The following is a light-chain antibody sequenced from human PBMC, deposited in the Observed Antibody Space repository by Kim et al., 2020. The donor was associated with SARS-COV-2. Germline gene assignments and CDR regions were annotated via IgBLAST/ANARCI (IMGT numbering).Light chain of an antibody. CDR1: QSVRSNY. V-gene: IGKV3-20*01. J-gene: IGKJ1*01. Sequence: LPPGERAPLSCRASQSVRSNYLAWYQQKPGQAPRLLIYTASNRASGIPDRFSGSGSGTDFTLTISRLEPEDFAVYFCQQYGSSPRTFGQGTKLEI. CDR3: QQYGSSPRT. CDR2: TAS.